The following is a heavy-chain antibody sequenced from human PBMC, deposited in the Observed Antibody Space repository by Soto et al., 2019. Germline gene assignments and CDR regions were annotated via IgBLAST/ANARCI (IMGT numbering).Heavy chain of an antibody. J-gene: IGHJ4*02. CDR1: GGSISSSNW. Sequence: TLSLTCAVSGGSISSSNWWSWVRQPPGKGLEWIGEIYHSGSTNYNPSLKSRVTISVDKSKNQFSLKLSSVTAADTAVYYCARQVKGSNIAAARDWGYFDYWGQGTLVTVYS. CDR2: IYHSGST. CDR3: ARQVKGSNIAAARDWGYFDY. D-gene: IGHD6-13*01. V-gene: IGHV4-4*02.